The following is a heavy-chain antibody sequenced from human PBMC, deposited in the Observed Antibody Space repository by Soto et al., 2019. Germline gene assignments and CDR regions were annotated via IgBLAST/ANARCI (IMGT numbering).Heavy chain of an antibody. V-gene: IGHV4-31*03. CDR3: ARGLTYYDFWSGEFFDY. D-gene: IGHD3-3*01. Sequence: PSETLSLTCTVSGGSISSGGYYWSWIRQHPXKGLEWIGYIYYSGSTYYNPSLKSRVTISVDTSKNQFSLKLSSVTAADTAVYYCARGLTYYDFWSGEFFDYWGQGSLVTIFS. J-gene: IGHJ4*02. CDR1: GGSISSGGYY. CDR2: IYYSGST.